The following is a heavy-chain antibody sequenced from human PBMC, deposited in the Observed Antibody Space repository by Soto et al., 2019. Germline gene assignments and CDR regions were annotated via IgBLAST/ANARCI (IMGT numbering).Heavy chain of an antibody. V-gene: IGHV1-45*02. D-gene: IGHD1-26*01. Sequence: QMQLVQSGAEVKKTGSAVTVSCKALGNTFTYRYLHWMRQGPGQALAWMGWSTPFSGAVHYAQKFQERATITSDRSINTAYRQMSSRRSEDTAMYFCAGGGAGAGPFTWELPDHWGQGTLVTVSS. CDR3: AGGGAGAGPFTWELPDH. J-gene: IGHJ4*02. CDR1: GNTFTYRY. CDR2: STPFSGAV.